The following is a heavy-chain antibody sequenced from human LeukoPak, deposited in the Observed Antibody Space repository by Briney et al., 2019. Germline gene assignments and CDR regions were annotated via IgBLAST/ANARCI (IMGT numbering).Heavy chain of an antibody. CDR1: GYTFTSYD. V-gene: IGHV1-8*01. J-gene: IGHJ4*02. CDR3: ARDGVHGQWLVNLKVPNFDY. D-gene: IGHD6-19*01. CDR2: MNPNSGNT. Sequence: GASVKVSCKASGYTFTSYDINWVRQATGQGLEWMGWMNPNSGNTGYAQKFQGRVTMTRNTSISTAYMELSSLRSEDTAVYYCARDGVHGQWLVNLKVPNFDYWGQGTLVTVSS.